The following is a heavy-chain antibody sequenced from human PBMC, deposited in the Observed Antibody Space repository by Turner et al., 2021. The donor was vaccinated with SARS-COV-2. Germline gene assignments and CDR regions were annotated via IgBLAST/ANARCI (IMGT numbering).Heavy chain of an antibody. CDR3: ATLWRTSVAPFDY. V-gene: IGHV4-39*01. J-gene: IGHJ4*02. CDR1: GGSIKDSPFY. CDR2: IYYLVNT. Sequence: LQLQESGPGLVKPSETLSLTCHVSGGSIKDSPFYWGWIRQPPGKGLEWIGHIYYLVNTHFNPSLERRVTMSLDASKGQFSLSRSSVSAADTAIYYCATLWRTSVAPFDYWGQGTLVSVSS. D-gene: IGHD3-10*01.